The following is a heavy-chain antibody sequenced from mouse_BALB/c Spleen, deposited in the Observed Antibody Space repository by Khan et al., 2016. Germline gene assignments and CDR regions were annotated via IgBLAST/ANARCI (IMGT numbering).Heavy chain of an antibody. CDR2: INPDSSTI. J-gene: IGHJ3*01. CDR1: GFDFSSYW. CDR3: ARFYYSGRFAY. D-gene: IGHD1-1*01. V-gene: IGHV4-1*02. Sequence: EVQLLESGGGLVQPGGSLKLSCAASGFDFSSYWMSWVRQSPGKGLEWIGEINPDSSTINYTPSLKDIFIISRDTANNTLYLQMRKVRSEDTALYYCARFYYSGRFAYWGQGTLVTVSA.